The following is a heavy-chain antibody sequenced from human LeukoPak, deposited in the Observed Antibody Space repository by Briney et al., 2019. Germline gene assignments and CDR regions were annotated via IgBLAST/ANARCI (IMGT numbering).Heavy chain of an antibody. Sequence: SETLSLSCAVSGYSIISGYYWGWRRQPPRKGEEWVVSIYDGWSTYYNPSLKSRVTISVDTSKNQCSLKLSSVTAADTAVYYCARTRIVVVIAALDAFDIWGQGTMVTVSS. D-gene: IGHD2-21*01. CDR2: IYDGWST. CDR3: ARTRIVVVIAALDAFDI. CDR1: GYSIISGYY. V-gene: IGHV4-38-2*01. J-gene: IGHJ3*02.